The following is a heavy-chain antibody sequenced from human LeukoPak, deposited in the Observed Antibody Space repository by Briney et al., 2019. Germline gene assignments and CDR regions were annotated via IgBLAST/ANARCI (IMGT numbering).Heavy chain of an antibody. CDR3: ARDRELMVYAMVNWFDP. CDR1: GGTFSSYA. CDR2: INPSGGST. V-gene: IGHV1-46*01. J-gene: IGHJ5*02. D-gene: IGHD2-8*01. Sequence: RASVKVSCKASGGTFSSYAISWVRQAPGQGLEWMGIINPSGGSTSYAQKFQGRVTMTRDTSTSTVYMELSSLRSEDTAVYYCARDRELMVYAMVNWFDPWGQGTLVTVSS.